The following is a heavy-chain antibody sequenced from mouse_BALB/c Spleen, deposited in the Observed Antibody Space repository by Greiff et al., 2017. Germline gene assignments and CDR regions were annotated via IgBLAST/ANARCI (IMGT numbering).Heavy chain of an antibody. Sequence: EVQLVESGGGLVQPGGSLRLSCATSGFTFTDYYMSWVRQPPGKALEWLGFIRNKAHGYTTEYSASVKGRFTISRDNSQSILYLQMNTLRAEDSATYYCARDDGNYDGYFDVWGAGTTVTVSS. CDR3: ARDDGNYDGYFDV. V-gene: IGHV7-3*02. D-gene: IGHD2-1*01. J-gene: IGHJ1*01. CDR1: GFTFTDYY. CDR2: IRNKAHGYTT.